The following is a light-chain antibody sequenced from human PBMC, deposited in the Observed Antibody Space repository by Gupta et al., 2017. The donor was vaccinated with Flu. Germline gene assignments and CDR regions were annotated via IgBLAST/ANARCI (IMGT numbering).Light chain of an antibody. CDR2: EVA. J-gene: IGKJ2*02. CDR3: KRGTHPWT. CDR1: QSLVYKNGITY. Sequence: DVVMTQSPLSLPVTLGQPASISCRSSQSLVYKNGITYLYWFQQRPDQSPRRIIYEVAKRDSGVPDRFSGSGSGNDFTLKSSRGEDEDVGVYYYKRGTHPWTFGQGTKLEI. V-gene: IGKV2-30*01.